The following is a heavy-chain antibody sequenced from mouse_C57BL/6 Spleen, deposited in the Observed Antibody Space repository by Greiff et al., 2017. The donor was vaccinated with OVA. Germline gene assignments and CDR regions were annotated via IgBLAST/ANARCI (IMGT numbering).Heavy chain of an antibody. CDR3: ARTPYYGSSYNFDY. D-gene: IGHD1-1*01. CDR2: IWTGGGT. Sequence: QVQLQQSGPGLVAPSQSLSITCTVSGFSLTSYAISWVRQPPGKGLEWLGVIWTGGGTNYNSALKSRLSISKDNSKSQVFLKMNSLQTDDTARYYCARTPYYGSSYNFDYWGQGTTLTVSS. V-gene: IGHV2-9-1*01. CDR1: GFSLTSYA. J-gene: IGHJ2*01.